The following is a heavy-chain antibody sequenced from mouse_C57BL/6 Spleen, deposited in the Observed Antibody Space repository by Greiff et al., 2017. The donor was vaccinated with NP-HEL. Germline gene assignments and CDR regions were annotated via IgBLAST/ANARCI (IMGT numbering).Heavy chain of an antibody. CDR1: GYTFTSYW. J-gene: IGHJ2*01. CDR3: ARALITTVVATGYFDY. CDR2: IDPNSGGT. D-gene: IGHD1-1*01. Sequence: VQLHQPGAELVKPGASVKLSCKASGYTFTSYWMHWVKQRPGRGLEWIGRIDPNSGGTKYNEKFKSKATLTVDKPSSTAYMQLSSLTSEDSAVYYCARALITTVVATGYFDYWGQGTTLTVSS. V-gene: IGHV1-72*01.